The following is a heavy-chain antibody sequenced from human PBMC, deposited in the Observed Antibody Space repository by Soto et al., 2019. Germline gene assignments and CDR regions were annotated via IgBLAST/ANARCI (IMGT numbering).Heavy chain of an antibody. J-gene: IGHJ3*01. CDR3: ATWHEREHAYDV. Sequence: DVQLVESGGGLIQPGESLRLSCAAFGLTVSGKKYVAWVRQAPGKGLEWVSALYDVDGSFYADSVKGRFTTSSDSAKNTVYLQMNGLRPDDTAVYYCATWHEREHAYDVWGHGTTVTVSS. CDR2: LYDVDGS. V-gene: IGHV3-53*01. D-gene: IGHD1-1*01. CDR1: GLTVSGKKY.